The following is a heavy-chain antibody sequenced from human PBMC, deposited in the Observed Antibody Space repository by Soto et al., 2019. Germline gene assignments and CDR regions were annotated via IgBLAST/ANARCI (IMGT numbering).Heavy chain of an antibody. J-gene: IGHJ5*02. CDR3: ARYSDSSGYYPNWFAP. D-gene: IGHD3-22*01. CDR2: IYYSGST. Sequence: SETLSLTCTVSGGSISSGDYYWSWIRQPPGKGLEWIGYIYYSGSTYYNPSLKSRVTISVDTSKNQFSLKLSSVTAADTAVYYCARYSDSSGYYPNWFAPWGQGTLVTVSS. V-gene: IGHV4-30-4*01. CDR1: GGSISSGDYY.